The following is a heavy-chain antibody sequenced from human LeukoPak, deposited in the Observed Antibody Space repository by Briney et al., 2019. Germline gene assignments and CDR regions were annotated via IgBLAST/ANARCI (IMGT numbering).Heavy chain of an antibody. Sequence: GRSLRLSCAASGFTFSSYAMSWVRQAPGKGLEWVSYISSSSSTIYYADSVKGRFTISRDNAKNSLYLQMNSLRAEDTAVYYCARLNRGFDYWGQGTLVTVSS. J-gene: IGHJ4*02. D-gene: IGHD1-14*01. CDR2: ISSSSSTI. CDR1: GFTFSSYA. CDR3: ARLNRGFDY. V-gene: IGHV3-48*04.